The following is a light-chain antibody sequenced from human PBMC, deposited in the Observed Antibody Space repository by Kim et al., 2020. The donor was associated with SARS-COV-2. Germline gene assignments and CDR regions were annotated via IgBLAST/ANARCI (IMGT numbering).Light chain of an antibody. CDR2: GAS. V-gene: IGKV3-20*01. J-gene: IGKJ3*01. Sequence: PGERVTLSCRASQSVSSSYLAGYQQKPGQPPRLLIYGASSRATGIPDRFSASGSGTDFTLTISRLEPEDFAVYYCQHYGSSPPFTFGPGTKV. CDR1: QSVSSSY. CDR3: QHYGSSPPFT.